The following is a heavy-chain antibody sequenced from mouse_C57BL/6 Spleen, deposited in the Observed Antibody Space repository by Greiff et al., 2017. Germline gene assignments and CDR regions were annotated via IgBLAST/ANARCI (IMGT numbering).Heavy chain of an antibody. CDR3: ARRDYDVMLMDY. Sequence: VQLQQSGPELVKPGASVKISCKASGYSFTSYYIHWVKQRPGQGLEWIGWIYPGSGNTKYNEKFKGKATLTADTSSSTAYMQLSSLTSEDSAVYYCARRDYDVMLMDYWGQGTSVTVSS. CDR2: IYPGSGNT. J-gene: IGHJ4*01. D-gene: IGHD2-4*01. V-gene: IGHV1-66*01. CDR1: GYSFTSYY.